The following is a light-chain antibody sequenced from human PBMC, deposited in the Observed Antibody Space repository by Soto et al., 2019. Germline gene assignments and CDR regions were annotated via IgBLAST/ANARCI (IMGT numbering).Light chain of an antibody. Sequence: EIVLTQSPATLSLSPGARASLSCRVSQSVSSYLAWYQQKPGQAPRLLIYDASNRATGIPARFSGSGSGTDFTLTISSLEPEDFAVYYCQQRSNWPGITFGQGTRLEIK. V-gene: IGKV3-11*01. CDR3: QQRSNWPGIT. J-gene: IGKJ5*01. CDR2: DAS. CDR1: QSVSSY.